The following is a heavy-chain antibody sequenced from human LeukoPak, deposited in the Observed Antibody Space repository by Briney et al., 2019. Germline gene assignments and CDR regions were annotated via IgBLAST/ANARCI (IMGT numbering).Heavy chain of an antibody. CDR2: IYYSGST. D-gene: IGHD6-13*01. Sequence: PSQTLSLTCAVSGGSISSGGYYWSWIRQPPGKGLEWIGYIYYSGSTNYNPSLKSRVTISVDTSKNQFSLKLSSVTAADTAVYYCARHAGGKQQLVQHWGQGTLVTVSS. CDR1: GGSISSGGYY. CDR3: ARHAGGKQQLVQH. J-gene: IGHJ1*01. V-gene: IGHV4-61*08.